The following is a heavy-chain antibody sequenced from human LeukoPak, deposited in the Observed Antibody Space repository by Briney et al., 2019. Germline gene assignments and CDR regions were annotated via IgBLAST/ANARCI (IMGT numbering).Heavy chain of an antibody. V-gene: IGHV3-7*01. D-gene: IGHD6-13*01. Sequence: GGSLRLSCAASGFTFSRYWMSWVRQAPGKGLEWVANIKQDGSEKYYVDSVKGRFTISRDNAKISPYLQMIGLRAEDTAIYYCARSAGSSGWYEGYYCDYWGQGTLVTVSS. CDR1: GFTFSRYW. CDR3: ARSAGSSGWYEGYYCDY. J-gene: IGHJ4*02. CDR2: IKQDGSEK.